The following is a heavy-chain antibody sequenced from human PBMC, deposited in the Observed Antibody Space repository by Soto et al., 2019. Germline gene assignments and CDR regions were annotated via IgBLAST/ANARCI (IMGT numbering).Heavy chain of an antibody. V-gene: IGHV1-69*08. CDR1: GGTFSSYT. CDR2: IIPILGIA. D-gene: IGHD3-10*01. CDR3: AREDTRAYYYGSGCYRGDLLAY. J-gene: IGHJ4*02. Sequence: QVQLVQSGAEVKKPGSSVKVSCKASGGTFSSYTISWVRQAPGQGLEWMGRIIPILGIANYAQKFQGRVTIIADKSTSTAYMELSSLRSEETAVYYCAREDTRAYYYGSGCYRGDLLAYWGQGTMVTVSS.